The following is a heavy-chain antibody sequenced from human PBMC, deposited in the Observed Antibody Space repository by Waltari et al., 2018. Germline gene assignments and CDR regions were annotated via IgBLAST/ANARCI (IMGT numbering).Heavy chain of an antibody. CDR2: TNPIFGTA. CDR1: GGTFSSYA. Sequence: QVQLVQSGAEVKKPGSSVKVSCKASGGTFSSYAISWVRQAPGQGLEWMGGTNPIFGTANYEQKFQGRVTITADESTSTAYMELSSLRSEDTAVYYCASDPDTTGTIYYFDYWGQGTLVTVSS. D-gene: IGHD1-1*01. J-gene: IGHJ4*02. CDR3: ASDPDTTGTIYYFDY. V-gene: IGHV1-69*01.